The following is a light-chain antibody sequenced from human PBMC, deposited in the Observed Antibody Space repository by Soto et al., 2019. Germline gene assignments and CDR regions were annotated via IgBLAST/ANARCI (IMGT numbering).Light chain of an antibody. V-gene: IGLV1-47*01. J-gene: IGLJ3*02. Sequence: QSVLTQPPSASGTPGQRVTISCSGSSSNIGSNYVYWYQQLPRTAPKLLIYRDNQWPSGVPDRFSGSKSGTSASLAISGLRSEDEADYYCAAWDDSLSGVFGGGTKVTVL. CDR3: AAWDDSLSGV. CDR1: SSNIGSNY. CDR2: RDN.